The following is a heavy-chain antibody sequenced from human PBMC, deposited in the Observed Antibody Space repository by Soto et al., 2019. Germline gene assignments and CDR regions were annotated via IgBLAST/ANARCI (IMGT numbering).Heavy chain of an antibody. CDR1: GDSIHDKNW. CDR2: IYHTGRS. D-gene: IGHD6-13*01. CDR3: ARTEVPESSRWHPCGP. Sequence: QVKLQESGPGLVKPSGTLSLTCSVSGDSIHDKNWWTWLRQPPGKRLEWIGDIYHTGRSSYNPFLTSRVAMSVDKSNNQFTLKLISVTAADTAVYYCARTEVPESSRWHPCGPWGQGNQVTVPS. V-gene: IGHV4-4*02. J-gene: IGHJ5*02.